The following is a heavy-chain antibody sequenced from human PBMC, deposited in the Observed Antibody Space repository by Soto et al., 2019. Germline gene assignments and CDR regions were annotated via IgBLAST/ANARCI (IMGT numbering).Heavy chain of an antibody. Sequence: QDHLVQTGAEVKKPGASVKVSCKGSGYGFTTYGITWVRQAPGQGLEWIAGISAHNGNTNYAQQLQGRITVTRDTSTSTAYMELRSLRSDDKAVYYCARGRYGDYWGQGALVTVSS. CDR1: GYGFTTYG. V-gene: IGHV1-18*01. CDR2: ISAHNGNT. CDR3: ARGRYGDY. J-gene: IGHJ4*02. D-gene: IGHD1-1*01.